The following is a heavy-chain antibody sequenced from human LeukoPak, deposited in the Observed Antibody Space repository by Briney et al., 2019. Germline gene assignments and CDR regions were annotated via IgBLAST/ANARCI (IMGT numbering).Heavy chain of an antibody. Sequence: ETGGSLRLSCAASGFTFSSYAMTWVRQAPGKGLEWVSAISGSGDDTYYADSVKGRFTISRDNSKNTLYLQMNSLRAEDTAVYSCAKDHGRVNYGSGSYYDYWGQGTLVTVSS. J-gene: IGHJ4*02. CDR1: GFTFSSYA. D-gene: IGHD3-10*01. CDR3: AKDHGRVNYGSGSYYDY. CDR2: ISGSGDDT. V-gene: IGHV3-23*01.